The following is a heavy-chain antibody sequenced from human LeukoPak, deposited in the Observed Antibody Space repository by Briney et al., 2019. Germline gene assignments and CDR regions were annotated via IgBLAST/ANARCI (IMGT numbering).Heavy chain of an antibody. Sequence: ASVTVSLKSSVYTFSCYYMHWVRQAPGPGLEWMGWITPNSGGTNYAQKFQGRVTMTRDTSISTAYMELSRLRPDDTAVYYCAKGKHSGTYSASDYWGQGALVTVSS. V-gene: IGHV1-2*02. CDR3: AKGKHSGTYSASDY. D-gene: IGHD1-26*01. J-gene: IGHJ4*02. CDR2: ITPNSGGT. CDR1: VYTFSCYY.